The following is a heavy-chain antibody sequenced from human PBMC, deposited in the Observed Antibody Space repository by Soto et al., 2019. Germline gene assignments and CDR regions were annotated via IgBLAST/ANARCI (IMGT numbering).Heavy chain of an antibody. CDR3: ARGQLATLTDF. Sequence: ASVKVSCKASGDTFTDSDINWVRQATGQGREWMGWMNPNTGNTRYAQRFQGRLIMTRDTSISTAYMEMGSLTSEDTAVYYCARGQLATLTDFWDQGTPVTVSS. D-gene: IGHD3-16*01. CDR1: GDTFTDSD. J-gene: IGHJ4*02. V-gene: IGHV1-8*02. CDR2: MNPNTGNT.